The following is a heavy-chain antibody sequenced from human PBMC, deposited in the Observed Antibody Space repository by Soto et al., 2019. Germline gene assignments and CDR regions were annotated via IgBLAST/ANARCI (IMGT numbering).Heavy chain of an antibody. CDR3: TRDVTTGSVHFDL. CDR2: VNPGGGNT. D-gene: IGHD1-1*01. J-gene: IGHJ4*02. V-gene: IGHV1-46*03. CDR1: GYSFIDYY. Sequence: QVQLVQSGADMKKPGASVKISCKASGYSFIDYYVHWERQAPGQGPEWMGIVNPGGGNTFYSQKFQGRVTMTRDTSTSTVYMELRSLRFEDTAVYYCTRDVTTGSVHFDLWGQGTLVTVSS.